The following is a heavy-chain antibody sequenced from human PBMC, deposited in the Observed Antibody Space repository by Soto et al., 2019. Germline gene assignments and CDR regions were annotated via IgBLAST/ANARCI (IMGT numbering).Heavy chain of an antibody. V-gene: IGHV4-34*01. D-gene: IGHD3-10*01. Sequence: SETLSLTCAVYGGSFSGYYWSWIRQPPGKGLEWIGEINHSGSTNYNPSLKSRVTISVDTSKNQFSLKLSSVTAADTAVDYCAREYVVLWFGELLSGWFDPWGEGTLVTVA. J-gene: IGHJ5*02. CDR3: AREYVVLWFGELLSGWFDP. CDR2: INHSGST. CDR1: GGSFSGYY.